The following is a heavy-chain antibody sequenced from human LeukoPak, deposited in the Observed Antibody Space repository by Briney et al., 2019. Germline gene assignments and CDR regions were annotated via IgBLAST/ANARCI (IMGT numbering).Heavy chain of an antibody. J-gene: IGHJ5*02. D-gene: IGHD3-10*01. CDR3: ARVRLVWFGEFIPYWFDP. Sequence: ASVKVSCKASGYTFTSYGISWVRQAPGQGLEWMGWISAYNGNTNYAQKLQGRVTMTTDTSTSTAYMELRSPRSDDTAVYYCARVRLVWFGEFIPYWFDPWGQGTLVTVSS. CDR1: GYTFTSYG. V-gene: IGHV1-18*01. CDR2: ISAYNGNT.